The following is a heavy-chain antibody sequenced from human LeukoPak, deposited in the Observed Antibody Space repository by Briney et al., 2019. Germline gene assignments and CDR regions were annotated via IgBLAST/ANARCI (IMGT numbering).Heavy chain of an antibody. Sequence: SETLSLTCTVSGGSISSYYWSWIRQPPGKGVEWIGYIYYSGSTIYNPSLKSRVTISVDTAKDQFSLKLSSVTAADTAVYYCARGTYGDYVISAFDIWGQGTMVTVSS. CDR1: GGSISSYY. CDR2: IYYSGST. D-gene: IGHD4-17*01. CDR3: ARGTYGDYVISAFDI. J-gene: IGHJ3*02. V-gene: IGHV4-59*01.